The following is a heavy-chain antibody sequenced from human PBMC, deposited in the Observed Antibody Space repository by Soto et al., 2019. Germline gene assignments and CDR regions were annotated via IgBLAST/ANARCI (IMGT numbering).Heavy chain of an antibody. J-gene: IGHJ6*02. CDR3: ARVQQPVLPQYQQRPDRRRQRNYYYYGMDV. D-gene: IGHD2-2*01. CDR1: GVSVSTDVDY. CDR2: IYYDGST. V-gene: IGHV4-61*08. Sequence: PSETLSLTCTVSGVSVSTDVDYWGWVRQPPGKGLEWIGYIYYDGSTNYNPSLTSPVTISMDTSKNQFSLKLSSVTAADTAVYYCARVQQPVLPQYQQRPDRRRQRNYYYYGMDVWGQGTTVTVSS.